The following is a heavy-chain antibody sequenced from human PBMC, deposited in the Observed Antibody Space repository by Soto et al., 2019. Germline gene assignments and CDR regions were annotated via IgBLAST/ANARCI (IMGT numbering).Heavy chain of an antibody. Sequence: GGSLRLSCAASGFTFRSYSMNWVPQAPGKGLEWVSSISSSSSYIYYADSVKGRFTISRDNAKNSLYLQMNSLRAEDTAVYYCAREACSSTSCYGGGDNWFDPWGQGTLVTVS. CDR3: AREACSSTSCYGGGDNWFDP. V-gene: IGHV3-21*01. CDR2: ISSSSSYI. CDR1: GFTFRSYS. J-gene: IGHJ5*02. D-gene: IGHD2-2*01.